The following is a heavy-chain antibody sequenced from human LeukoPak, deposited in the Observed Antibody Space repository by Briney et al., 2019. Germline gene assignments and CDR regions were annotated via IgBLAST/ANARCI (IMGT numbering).Heavy chain of an antibody. J-gene: IGHJ3*02. V-gene: IGHV3-9*01. CDR2: ISWNSGSI. CDR3: AKGQWELPHDAFDI. CDR1: GFTFDVYA. D-gene: IGHD1-26*01. Sequence: GGSLRLSCAASGFTFDVYAMHWVRQAPGKGLEWVSGISWNSGSIGYADSVKGRFTISRDNAKNSLYLQMNSLRAEDTALYYCAKGQWELPHDAFDIWGQGTMVTVSS.